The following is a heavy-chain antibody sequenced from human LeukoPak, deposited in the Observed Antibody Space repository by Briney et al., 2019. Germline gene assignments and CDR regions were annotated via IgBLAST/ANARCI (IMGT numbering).Heavy chain of an antibody. CDR2: IKNDGSEK. D-gene: IGHD6-13*01. J-gene: IGHJ4*02. CDR3: ATYSSSWYGGQIPFDY. CDR1: GFTFSSYW. V-gene: IGHV3-7*01. Sequence: QTGGSLTLSCAASGFTFSSYWMSCLRRAPGRGLEGVTNIKNDGSEKYYVDAVMGRFTISRNNAKNSLYLQMNSLRAEDTAVYYCATYSSSWYGGQIPFDYWGQGTLVTVSS.